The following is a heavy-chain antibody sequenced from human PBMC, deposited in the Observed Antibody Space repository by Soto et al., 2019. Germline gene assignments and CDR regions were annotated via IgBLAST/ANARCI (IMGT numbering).Heavy chain of an antibody. Sequence: QVQLVESGGGVVQPGRSLRLSCAASGFAFSRYGMHWVRQAPGKGLEWVTVISCDGSNKYYADSVTGRFTISRDNSKKALSLQMNRLTAEDTAVYYGAKEEGAGSFYVTGDYWGQGTLVTVSS. V-gene: IGHV3-30*18. CDR1: GFAFSRYG. D-gene: IGHD3-10*01. CDR2: ISCDGSNK. CDR3: AKEEGAGSFYVTGDY. J-gene: IGHJ4*02.